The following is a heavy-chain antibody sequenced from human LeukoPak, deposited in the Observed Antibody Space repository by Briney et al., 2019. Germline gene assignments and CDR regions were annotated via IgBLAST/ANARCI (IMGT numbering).Heavy chain of an antibody. D-gene: IGHD3/OR15-3a*01. Sequence: KSSETLSLTCTVSGYSISSGYYWGRIRQPPGKGLEWIGSIYHSGSTYYNPSLKSRVTISVDTSKNQFSLKLSSVTAADTAVYYCASDFGTGTDFNWFDPWGQGTLVTVSS. CDR3: ASDFGTGTDFNWFDP. J-gene: IGHJ5*02. CDR2: IYHSGST. CDR1: GYSISSGYY. V-gene: IGHV4-38-2*02.